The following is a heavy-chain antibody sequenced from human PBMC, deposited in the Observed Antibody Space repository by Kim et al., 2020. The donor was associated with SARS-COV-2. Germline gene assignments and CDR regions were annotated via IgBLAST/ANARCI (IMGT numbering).Heavy chain of an antibody. V-gene: IGHV1-3*01. CDR3: ARESLKAYYFDY. CDR2: INAGNGNT. J-gene: IGHJ4*02. CDR1: GYTFTSYA. Sequence: ASVKVSCKASGYTFTSYAMHWVRQAPGQRLEWMGWINAGNGNTKYSQKFQGRVTITRDTSASTAYMELSSLRSEDTAVYYCARESLKAYYFDYWGQGTLVTVSS.